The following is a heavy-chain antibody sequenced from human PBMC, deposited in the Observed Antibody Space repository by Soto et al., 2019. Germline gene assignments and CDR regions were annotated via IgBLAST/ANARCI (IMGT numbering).Heavy chain of an antibody. D-gene: IGHD2-21*02. CDR2: INAGNGNT. J-gene: IGHJ4*02. CDR3: ARSIVVVTALDY. CDR1: GYTFTSDA. Sequence: ASVKGSCKGSGYTFTSDAMRWVRKANGQRLEWMGWINAGNGNTKYSQKFQGRVTITRDTSASTAYMELSSLRSEDTAVYYCARSIVVVTALDYWGQGTLVTVSS. V-gene: IGHV1-3*01.